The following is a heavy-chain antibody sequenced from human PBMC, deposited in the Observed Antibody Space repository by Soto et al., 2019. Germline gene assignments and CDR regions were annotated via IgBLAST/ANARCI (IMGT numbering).Heavy chain of an antibody. CDR2: INHSGST. Sequence: QVQLQQWGVGLLKPSETLSLTCAGYGGSFSPYFWSWIRQPPGKGLEWIGEINHSGSTNYNPSLTRRATLSVDTSKNQVSLKLTSVTAADTAVYYCARLASGWQYYYFDFWGRGTPVTVSS. CDR3: ARLASGWQYYYFDF. D-gene: IGHD6-19*01. V-gene: IGHV4-34*01. J-gene: IGHJ2*01. CDR1: GGSFSPYF.